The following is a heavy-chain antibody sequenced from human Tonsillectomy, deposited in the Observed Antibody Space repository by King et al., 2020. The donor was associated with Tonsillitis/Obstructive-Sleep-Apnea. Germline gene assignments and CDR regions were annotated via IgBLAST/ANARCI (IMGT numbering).Heavy chain of an antibody. D-gene: IGHD5-18*01. CDR2: INHSGST. V-gene: IGHV4-34*01. J-gene: IGHJ5*02. CDR1: GGSSSGYY. CDR3: ARGGGPHTAMVIRWFDP. Sequence: VQLQQWGAGLLKPSETLSLTCAVYGGSSSGYYWSWIRQPPGKGLEWIGEINHSGSTNYNASLKSRVTISVDTSKNQLSLKLRSVTAADTAVYYCARGGGPHTAMVIRWFDPWGQGTLVTVSS.